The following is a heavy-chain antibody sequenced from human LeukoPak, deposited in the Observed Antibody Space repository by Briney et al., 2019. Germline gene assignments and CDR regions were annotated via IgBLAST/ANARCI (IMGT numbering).Heavy chain of an antibody. V-gene: IGHV3-23*01. CDR1: GFTFSSYA. Sequence: GGSLRLSCAASGFTFSSYAMSWIRQAPGKGLEWVSTISGSGGSTDYADSVKGRFTISRDNSKNTLYLQMDSVGAEDTAEYYCATMGYDFWSGYWPDYWGQGTLVTVSS. J-gene: IGHJ4*02. CDR2: ISGSGGST. CDR3: ATMGYDFWSGYWPDY. D-gene: IGHD3-3*01.